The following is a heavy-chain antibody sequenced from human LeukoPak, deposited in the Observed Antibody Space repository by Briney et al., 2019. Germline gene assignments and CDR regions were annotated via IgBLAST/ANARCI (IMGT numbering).Heavy chain of an antibody. V-gene: IGHV3-21*01. J-gene: IGHJ1*01. Sequence: GGSLRLSCAASGFTFGSYSMNWVRQAPGKGLEWVSSISNDAKYIYYADSLKGRFTVSRDNAKNSLYLQMNSLAIEDTAVYYCTTPAAGPRAEYSQYWGQGTLVTVSS. CDR2: ISNDAKYI. D-gene: IGHD6-13*01. CDR3: TTPAAGPRAEYSQY. CDR1: GFTFGSYS.